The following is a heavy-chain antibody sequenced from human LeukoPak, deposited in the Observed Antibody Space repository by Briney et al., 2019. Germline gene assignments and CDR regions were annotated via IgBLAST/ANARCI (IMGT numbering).Heavy chain of an antibody. CDR3: ARGIVGIAAAGTYWFDP. V-gene: IGHV1-69*06. Sequence: SVKVSCKASGGTFSSYAISWVRQAPGQGLEWMGGIIPIFGTANYAQKFQGRVTITADKSTSTAYMELSSLRSEDTAVYYCARGIVGIAAAGTYWFDPWGQGTLVSVSS. J-gene: IGHJ5*02. CDR2: IIPIFGTA. D-gene: IGHD6-13*01. CDR1: GGTFSSYA.